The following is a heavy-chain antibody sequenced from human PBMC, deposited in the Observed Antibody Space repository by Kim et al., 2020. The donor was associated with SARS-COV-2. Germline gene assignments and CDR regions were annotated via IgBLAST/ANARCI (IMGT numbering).Heavy chain of an antibody. CDR2: INSDDSST. J-gene: IGHJ6*02. CDR3: ARTMRPYYGIDF. Sequence: GGSLRLSCEASGFTLSGYWMHWLRQAPEKGLVWVSRINSDDSSTNYADSVKSRFTISRDNAKNTLSLQMNSLRAEDTAVYYCARTMRPYYGIDFWGQGPTFTVS. V-gene: IGHV3-74*01. CDR1: GFTLSGYW.